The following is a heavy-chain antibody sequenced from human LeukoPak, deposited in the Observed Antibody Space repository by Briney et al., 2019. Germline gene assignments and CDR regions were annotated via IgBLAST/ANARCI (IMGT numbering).Heavy chain of an antibody. D-gene: IGHD2-21*02. CDR3: ARMALDGGDSIGFDS. Sequence: ASVKVSCKASGYTFTHYFIHWVRQAPGQGLEWMGWINHNIGDASYAQKFQDRVTMTRDRSINTAYMELSRLTSDDTAVYYCARMALDGGDSIGFDSWGQGTLVTVSS. CDR2: INHNIGDA. CDR1: GYTFTHYF. J-gene: IGHJ5*01. V-gene: IGHV1-2*02.